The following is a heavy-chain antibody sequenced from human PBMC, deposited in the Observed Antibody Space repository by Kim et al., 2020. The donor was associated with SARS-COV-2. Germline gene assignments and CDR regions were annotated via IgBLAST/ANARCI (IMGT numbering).Heavy chain of an antibody. D-gene: IGHD6-19*01. J-gene: IGHJ5*02. CDR2: INTNTGNP. Sequence: ASVKVYCKASGYTFTSYAMNWVRQAPGQGLEWMGWINTNTGNPTYAQGFTGRFVFSLDTSVSTAYLQISSLKAEDTAVYYCARDWGAFRQKKGWYRTAHWFDPWGQGTLVTVSS. CDR1: GYTFTSYA. CDR3: ARDWGAFRQKKGWYRTAHWFDP. V-gene: IGHV7-4-1*02.